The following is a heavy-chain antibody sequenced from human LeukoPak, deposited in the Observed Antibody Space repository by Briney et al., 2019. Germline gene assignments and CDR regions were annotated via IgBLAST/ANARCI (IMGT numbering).Heavy chain of an antibody. CDR1: GFTFSYYS. CDR3: AELGITMIGGV. D-gene: IGHD3-10*02. Sequence: GRSLRLSCAASGFTFSYYSMNWVRQAPGKGLEWVSYISSSGSTIYYADSVKGRFTISRDNAENSLYLQMNSLRAEDTAVYYCAELGITMIGGVWGKGTTVTISS. V-gene: IGHV3-48*04. CDR2: ISSSGSTI. J-gene: IGHJ6*04.